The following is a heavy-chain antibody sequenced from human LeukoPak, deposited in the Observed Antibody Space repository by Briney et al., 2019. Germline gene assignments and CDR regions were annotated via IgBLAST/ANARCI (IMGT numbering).Heavy chain of an antibody. J-gene: IGHJ6*02. Sequence: PSETLSLTCTVSGGSISSYDWSWIRQCPGKGLEWIGYIHYSGSTNHNPSLKSRVTISVDTSKNQFSLKLRSVTAADTAVYYCARDVYYGSGGYGMDVWGQGTTATVSS. D-gene: IGHD3-10*01. CDR1: GGSISSYD. CDR2: IHYSGST. CDR3: ARDVYYGSGGYGMDV. V-gene: IGHV4-59*01.